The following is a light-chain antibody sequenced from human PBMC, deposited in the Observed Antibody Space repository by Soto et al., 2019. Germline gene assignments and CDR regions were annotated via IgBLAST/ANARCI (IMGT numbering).Light chain of an antibody. CDR1: QSVSSSY. CDR2: GAS. J-gene: IGKJ2*01. V-gene: IGKV3-20*01. Sequence: EIVLTQSPATLSLSPGERATLSCRASQSVSSSYLAWYQQKPGQAPSLLIYGASSRATGIPDRLSGSGCGTDFTLTISSLEPEDFAVYYCQQYGSSPLYTFGQGTKLEIK. CDR3: QQYGSSPLYT.